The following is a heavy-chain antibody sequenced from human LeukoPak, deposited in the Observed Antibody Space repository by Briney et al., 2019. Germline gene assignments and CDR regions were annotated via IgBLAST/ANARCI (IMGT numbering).Heavy chain of an antibody. J-gene: IGHJ4*02. V-gene: IGHV3-30*02. CDR2: IRYDGSNK. CDR1: GFTFSSYG. D-gene: IGHD6-19*01. Sequence: GGSLKLSCAASGFTFSSYGMHWVRQAPGQGLEWVAFIRYDGSNKYYADTLKGRFTISRDKSKNTLYLQMNSLRSEDTAVYYCAKGPALSIAVAGNSDYWGQGTLVTVSS. CDR3: AKGPALSIAVAGNSDY.